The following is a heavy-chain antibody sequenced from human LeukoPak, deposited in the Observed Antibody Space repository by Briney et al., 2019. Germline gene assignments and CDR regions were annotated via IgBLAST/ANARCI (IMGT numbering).Heavy chain of an antibody. J-gene: IGHJ4*02. CDR1: GGSFSGYY. Sequence: TSETLSLTCAVYGGSFSGYYWSWIRQPPGKGLEWIGYIYYSGSTNYNPSLKSRVTISVDTSKNQFSLKLSSVTAADTAVYYCARGDLDYYDSSGYQYYFDYWGQGTLVTVSS. CDR3: ARGDLDYYDSSGYQYYFDY. V-gene: IGHV4-59*01. D-gene: IGHD3-22*01. CDR2: IYYSGST.